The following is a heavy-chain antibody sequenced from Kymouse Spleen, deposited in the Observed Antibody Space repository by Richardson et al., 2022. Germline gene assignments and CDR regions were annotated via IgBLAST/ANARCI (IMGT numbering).Heavy chain of an antibody. D-gene: IGHD2-21*02,IGHD4-17*01. CDR3: AKDGASDFFDY. Sequence: EVQLVESGGGLVQPGRSLRLSCAASGFTFDDYAMHWVRQAPGKGLEWVSGISWNSGSIGYADSVKGRFTISRDNAKNSLYLQMNSLRAEDTALYYCAKDGASDFFDYWGQGTLVTVSS. J-gene: IGHJ4*02. CDR1: GFTFDDYA. V-gene: IGHV3-9*01. CDR2: ISWNSGSI.